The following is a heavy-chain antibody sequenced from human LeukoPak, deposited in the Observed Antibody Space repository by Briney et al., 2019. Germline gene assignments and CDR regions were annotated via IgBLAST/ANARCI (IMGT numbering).Heavy chain of an antibody. Sequence: PSETLSLTCTVSGGSMSRYYWSWSRQPPGKGLEWIGDIYYSGSTNYNPSLNSRVTISVGTPKSQFSLKLSSVTAADTAVYYCARERSSGVSHAIDYWGQGTLVTVSS. CDR3: ARERSSGVSHAIDY. V-gene: IGHV4-59*01. J-gene: IGHJ4*02. CDR2: IYYSGST. D-gene: IGHD6-19*01. CDR1: GGSMSRYY.